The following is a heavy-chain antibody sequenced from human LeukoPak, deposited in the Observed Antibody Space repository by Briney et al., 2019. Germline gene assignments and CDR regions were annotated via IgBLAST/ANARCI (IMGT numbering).Heavy chain of an antibody. CDR3: ARPPRDLVSAAPFPF. J-gene: IGHJ1*01. D-gene: IGHD5/OR15-5a*01. Sequence: ASVKVSCEASGYTFTDYYIHWVRQAPGEGLEWVGWVFPHSGDTYYAQRFHGRVAMTTDTSINTAYMELSRLKSDDTGVYFCARPPRDLVSAAPFPFWGQGTLVTVSS. CDR2: VFPHSGDT. V-gene: IGHV1-2*02. CDR1: GYTFTDYY.